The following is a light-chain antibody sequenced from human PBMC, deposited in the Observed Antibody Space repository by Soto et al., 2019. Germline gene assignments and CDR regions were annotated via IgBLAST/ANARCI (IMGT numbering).Light chain of an antibody. V-gene: IGLV2-14*01. Sequence: QSVLTQPASVSGSPGQSITISCTGTSSDVGNYKYVSWYQQHPGKAPKLMIYEVSHRPSGVSSRFSGSKSGNTASLTISGLQAEDEAAYYCSSYTATNTLVVFGTGTKLTVL. CDR3: SSYTATNTLVV. CDR1: SSDVGNYKY. CDR2: EVS. J-gene: IGLJ1*01.